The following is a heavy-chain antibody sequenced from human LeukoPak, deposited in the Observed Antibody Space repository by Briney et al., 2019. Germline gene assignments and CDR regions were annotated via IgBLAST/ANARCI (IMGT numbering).Heavy chain of an antibody. CDR3: AKDDGAVAGSSFDY. CDR2: IRYDGSNK. D-gene: IGHD6-19*01. J-gene: IGHJ4*02. CDR1: GFTFSSYG. V-gene: IGHV3-30*02. Sequence: PGGSLRLSCAASGFTFSSYGMHWVRQAPGKGLEWVAFIRYDGSNKYYADSVKGRFTISRDNSKNTLYLQMNSLRAEDTAVYYCAKDDGAVAGSSFDYWGQGTLVTVSS.